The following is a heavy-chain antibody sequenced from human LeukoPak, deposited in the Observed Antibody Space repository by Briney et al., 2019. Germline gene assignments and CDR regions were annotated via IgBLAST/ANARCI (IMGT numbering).Heavy chain of an antibody. CDR1: GGSISSGGYY. CDR2: IYYSGST. CDR3: ARVGARYCSSTSCYPDYFDY. D-gene: IGHD2-2*01. Sequence: SQTLSLTCTVSGGSISSGGYYWSWIRQHPGKGLEWIGYIYYSGSTYYNPSLKSRVTISVDTSKNQFSLKLSSVTAADTAVYFCARVGARYCSSTSCYPDYFDYWGQGTLVTVSS. J-gene: IGHJ4*02. V-gene: IGHV4-31*03.